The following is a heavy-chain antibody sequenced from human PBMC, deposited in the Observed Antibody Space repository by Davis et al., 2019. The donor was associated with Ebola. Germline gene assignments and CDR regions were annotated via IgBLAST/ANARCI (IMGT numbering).Heavy chain of an antibody. Sequence: GESLKISCAASGFTFSSYAMSWVRQAPGKGLEWVSAISGSGGSPYYADSVKGRFTISRDNSKNTLYLQMNSLRAEDTAVYYCAKAYSPSGAFLEWLDYYYYGMDVWGQGTTVTVSS. D-gene: IGHD3-3*01. CDR3: AKAYSPSGAFLEWLDYYYYGMDV. CDR2: ISGSGGSP. J-gene: IGHJ6*02. CDR1: GFTFSSYA. V-gene: IGHV3-23*01.